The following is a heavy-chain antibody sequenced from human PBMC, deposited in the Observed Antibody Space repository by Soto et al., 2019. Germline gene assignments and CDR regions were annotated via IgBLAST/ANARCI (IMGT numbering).Heavy chain of an antibody. V-gene: IGHV3-33*01. CDR2: IWYDGSNK. Sequence: GQSLRLSCAASGFTFSSYGMHWVRQAPGKGLEWVAVIWYDGSNKYYADTAKGRFSISSDNSKNTLYLQMTSMRAEDTAVYYCAIAGNYDFWSEPKALCCYFCYMDVWGKGTTVTVS. D-gene: IGHD3-3*01. CDR1: GFTFSSYG. J-gene: IGHJ6*03. CDR3: AIAGNYDFWSEPKALCCYFCYMDV.